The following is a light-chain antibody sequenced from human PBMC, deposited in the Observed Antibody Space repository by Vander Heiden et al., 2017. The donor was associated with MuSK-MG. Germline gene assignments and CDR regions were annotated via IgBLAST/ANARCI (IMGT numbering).Light chain of an antibody. CDR1: SSKIGAGYD. J-gene: IGLJ2*01. CDR3: QSYDSSLSVV. V-gene: IGLV1-40*01. Sequence: QSVLTQPPSVSGAPGQRVPISCTGSSSKIGAGYDVHWYQQLPGTAPKLLIYGKSNRPSGVPDRFSGSKSGTSASLAITGLQAEDEADYYCQSYDSSLSVVFGGGTKLTVL. CDR2: GKS.